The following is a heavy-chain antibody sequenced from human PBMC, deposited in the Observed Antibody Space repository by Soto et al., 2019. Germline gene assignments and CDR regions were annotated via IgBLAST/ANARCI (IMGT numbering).Heavy chain of an antibody. Sequence: SETLSLTCAVYGGSFSGYYWSWIRQPPGKGLEWIGEINHSGSTNYNPSLKSRVNISVDTSKNQFSLKLSSVTAADTAVYYCARGAGYYGSGSYYATRYYSYYGMDVWGQGTTVTAP. CDR1: GGSFSGYY. J-gene: IGHJ6*02. CDR3: ARGAGYYGSGSYYATRYYSYYGMDV. V-gene: IGHV4-34*01. CDR2: INHSGST. D-gene: IGHD3-10*01.